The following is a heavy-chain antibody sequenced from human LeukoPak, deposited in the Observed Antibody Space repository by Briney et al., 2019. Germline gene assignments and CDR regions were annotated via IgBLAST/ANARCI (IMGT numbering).Heavy chain of an antibody. V-gene: IGHV3-21*01. D-gene: IGHD3-16*02. CDR1: GFTFSSYA. J-gene: IGHJ4*02. Sequence: GGSLRLSCAASGFTFSSYAMSWVRQAPGKELEWVSSISSSSSYIYYADSVKGRFTISRDNAKNSLYLQMNSLRAEDTAVYYCARDRGGVIAPYYFDYWGQGTLVTVSS. CDR2: ISSSSSYI. CDR3: ARDRGGVIAPYYFDY.